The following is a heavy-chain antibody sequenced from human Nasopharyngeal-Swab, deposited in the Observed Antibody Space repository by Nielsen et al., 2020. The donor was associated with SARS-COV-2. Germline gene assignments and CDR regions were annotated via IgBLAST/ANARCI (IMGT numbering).Heavy chain of an antibody. D-gene: IGHD3-10*01. CDR1: GFTFSSFA. CDR3: MVRDYLYAMDV. J-gene: IGHJ6*02. V-gene: IGHV3-23*01. Sequence: GESLRLSCAASGFTFSSFAISWVRQAPGKGLEWVSTISGSGSSTYYSDSVKGRFSISRDNSKNTLYLQMNSLRAEDTAVYYCMVRDYLYAMDVWGQGTTVTVSS. CDR2: ISGSGSST.